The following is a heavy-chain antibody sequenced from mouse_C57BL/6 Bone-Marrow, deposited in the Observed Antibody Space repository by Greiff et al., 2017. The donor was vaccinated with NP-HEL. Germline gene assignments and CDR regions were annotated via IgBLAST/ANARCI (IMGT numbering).Heavy chain of an antibody. D-gene: IGHD2-2*01. CDR1: GYTFTSYW. CDR2: IHPSDSDT. CDR3: AIGPSMVTTTYYYAMDY. V-gene: IGHV1-74*01. Sequence: VQLQQPGAELVKPGASVKVSCTASGYTFTSYWMHWVKQRPGQGLEWIGRIHPSDSDTNYNQKFKGKATLTVDKSSSTAYMQLSSLTSEDSAVYYCAIGPSMVTTTYYYAMDYWGQGTSVTVSS. J-gene: IGHJ4*01.